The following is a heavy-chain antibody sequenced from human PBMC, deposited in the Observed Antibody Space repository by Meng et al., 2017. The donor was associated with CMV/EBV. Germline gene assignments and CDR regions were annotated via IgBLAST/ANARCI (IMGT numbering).Heavy chain of an antibody. CDR2: ISYDGSNK. V-gene: IGHV3-30*04. J-gene: IGHJ4*02. CDR1: GFTFSSYA. CDR3: ARVAAAVKYYFDY. D-gene: IGHD6-13*01. Sequence: LSLTCAASGFTFSSYAMHWVRQAPGKGLEWVAVISYDGSNKYYADPVKGRFTISRDNSKNTLYLQMNSLRAEDTAVYYCARVAAAVKYYFDYWGQGTLVTVSS.